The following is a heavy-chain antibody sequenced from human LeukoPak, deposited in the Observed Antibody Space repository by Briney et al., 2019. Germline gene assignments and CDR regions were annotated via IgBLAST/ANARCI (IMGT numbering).Heavy chain of an antibody. V-gene: IGHV3-20*01. CDR3: ARLKSSSWYGAPFDY. CDR1: GFTFDDFG. J-gene: IGHJ4*02. Sequence: GGSLRLSCVVSGFTFDDFGMSWVRQVPGKGLEWVSGINWSGDSIHYTDSVKGRFTISRDNAKNSVFLEMNSLRGEDTALYHCARLKSSSWYGAPFDYWGQGTLVTVSS. CDR2: INWSGDSI. D-gene: IGHD6-13*01.